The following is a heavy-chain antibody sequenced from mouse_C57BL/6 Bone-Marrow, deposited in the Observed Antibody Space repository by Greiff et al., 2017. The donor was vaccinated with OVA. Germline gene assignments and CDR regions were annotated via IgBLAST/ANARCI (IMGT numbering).Heavy chain of an antibody. D-gene: IGHD1-1*01. V-gene: IGHV1-5*01. CDR2: IYPGNSDT. CDR3: TRGYYYGSSYRRYFDY. CDR1: GYTFTSYW. Sequence: VQLQQSGTVLARPGASVKMSCKTSGYTFTSYWMHWVKQRPGQGLEWIGAIYPGNSDTSYNQKFKGKAKLTAVTSASTAYMELSSLTNEDSAVYYCTRGYYYGSSYRRYFDYWGQGTTLTVSS. J-gene: IGHJ2*01.